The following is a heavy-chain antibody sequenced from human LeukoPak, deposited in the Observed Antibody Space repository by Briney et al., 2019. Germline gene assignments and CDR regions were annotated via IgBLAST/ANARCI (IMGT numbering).Heavy chain of an antibody. CDR3: ARIQDGSGSYPDY. V-gene: IGHV4-4*02. CDR1: GGSISSSNW. CDR2: IYHSGST. D-gene: IGHD3-10*01. J-gene: IGHJ4*02. Sequence: PSETLSLTCAVSGGSISSSNWWSWVRPPPGKGLEWIGEIYHSGSTNYNPSLKSRVTISVDKSKNQFPLKLSSVTAADTAVYYCARIQDGSGSYPDYWGQGTLVTVSS.